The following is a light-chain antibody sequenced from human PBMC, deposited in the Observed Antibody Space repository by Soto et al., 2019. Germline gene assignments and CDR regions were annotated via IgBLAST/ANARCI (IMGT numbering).Light chain of an antibody. J-gene: IGLJ1*01. CDR2: QDS. Sequence: SYELTQPPSVSVSPGQTASITCSGDKLGEKYACWYQQKPGQSHVLVIYQDSKRPSGIPERFSGSNSGNTATLTISGTQAMDEADYYCQAWDSSTAFYVFGTGTKLTVL. CDR1: KLGEKY. CDR3: QAWDSSTAFYV. V-gene: IGLV3-1*01.